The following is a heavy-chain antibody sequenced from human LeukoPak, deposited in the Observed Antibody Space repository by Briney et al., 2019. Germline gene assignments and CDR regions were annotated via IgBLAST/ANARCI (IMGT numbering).Heavy chain of an antibody. D-gene: IGHD3-10*01. CDR3: ARERSYYYYYMDV. CDR1: GFTVFSNY. J-gene: IGHJ6*03. CDR2: IYSDGTT. V-gene: IGHV3-53*01. Sequence: PGGSLRLSCAASGFTVFSNYMSWVRQAQGKGLEWVSVIYSDGTTYYADSVQGRFTISRDNSKNTVYLQMKSLRAEDTAVYFCARERSYYYYYMDVWGKGTTVTVSS.